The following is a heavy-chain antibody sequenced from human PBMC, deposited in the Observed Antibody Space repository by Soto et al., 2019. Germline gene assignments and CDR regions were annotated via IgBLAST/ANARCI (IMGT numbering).Heavy chain of an antibody. D-gene: IGHD2-21*02. CDR1: GYTLTELS. CDR3: ARDTSRVVIMTAIRIFDS. J-gene: IGHJ4*01. CDR2: FDPEDGET. V-gene: IGHV1-24*01. Sequence: ASVKVSCKVSGYTLTELSMHWVRQAPGKGFEWMGGFDPEDGETIYAQKFQGRVTMTEDTSTDTAYMELSSLRSEDTAMYFCARDTSRVVIMTAIRIFDSWGQGTLVTVSS.